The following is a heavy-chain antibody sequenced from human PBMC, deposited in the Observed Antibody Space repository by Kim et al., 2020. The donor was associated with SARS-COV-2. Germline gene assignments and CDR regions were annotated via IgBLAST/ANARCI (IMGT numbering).Heavy chain of an antibody. V-gene: IGHV1-69*13. CDR2: IIPIFGTA. CDR3: ARLAARDYYYYYGMDV. Sequence: SVKVSCKASGGTFSSYAISWVRQAPGQGLEWMGGIIPIFGTANYAQKFQGRVTITADESTSTAYMELSSLRSEDTAVYYCARLAARDYYYYYGMDVWGQGTTVTVSS. D-gene: IGHD6-6*01. J-gene: IGHJ6*02. CDR1: GGTFSSYA.